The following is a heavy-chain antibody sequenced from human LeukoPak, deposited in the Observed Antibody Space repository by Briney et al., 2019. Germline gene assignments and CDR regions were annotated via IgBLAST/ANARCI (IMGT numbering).Heavy chain of an antibody. CDR2: ISGSGGST. V-gene: IGHV3-23*01. D-gene: IGHD2-21*02. CDR3: AKGRGIVVVTGPDY. J-gene: IGHJ4*02. CDR1: GCTFSSYA. Sequence: GGSLRLSCAASGCTFSSYAMNWVRQAPGKGLEWVSGISGSGGSTYYADSVKGRFTISRDNSKNTLYLQMNSLRAEDTAVYYCAKGRGIVVVTGPDYWGQGTLVTVSS.